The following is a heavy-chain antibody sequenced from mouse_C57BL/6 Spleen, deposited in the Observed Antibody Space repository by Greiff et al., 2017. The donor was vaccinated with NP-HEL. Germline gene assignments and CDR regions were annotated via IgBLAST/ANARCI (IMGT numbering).Heavy chain of an antibody. V-gene: IGHV1-76*01. D-gene: IGHD2-4*01. J-gene: IGHJ2*01. CDR1: GYTFTDYY. CDR3: ARSAYYDYDPSYFDY. CDR2: IYPGSGNT. Sequence: VMLVESGAELVRPGASVKLSCKASGYTFTDYYINWVKQRPGQGLEWIARIYPGSGNTYYNEKFKGKATLTAEKSSSTAYMQLSSLTSEDSAVYFCARSAYYDYDPSYFDYWGQGTTLTVSS.